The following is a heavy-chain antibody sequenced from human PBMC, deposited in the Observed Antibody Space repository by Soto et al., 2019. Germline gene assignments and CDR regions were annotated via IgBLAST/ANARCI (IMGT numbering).Heavy chain of an antibody. D-gene: IGHD3-10*01. V-gene: IGHV4-59*01. CDR1: GVSTSFYY. Sequence: QVQLQESGPGLVRPSETLSLTCTVSGVSTSFYYWSWIRQTPGKGLEWIGHIYYSGSTNYNPSLKSRVTISIDTSKNQFSLKLTSVTAADTAMYYCARGLNFYGLGTLKFDYWGQGTLVIVSS. J-gene: IGHJ4*02. CDR2: IYYSGST. CDR3: ARGLNFYGLGTLKFDY.